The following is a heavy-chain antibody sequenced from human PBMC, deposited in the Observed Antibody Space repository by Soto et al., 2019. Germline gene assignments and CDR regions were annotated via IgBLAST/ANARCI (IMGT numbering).Heavy chain of an antibody. V-gene: IGHV4-4*02. CDR3: ARQYYDSSGYSIDY. CDR1: GGSISSSHW. Sequence: ASETLSLTCAVSGGSISSSHWWNWVRQPPGKGLEWIGEIFHSGNTNSNPSLKSRVTISVDKSKNQFSLKLSSVTAADTAVYYCARQYYDSSGYSIDYWGQGTLLTVSS. D-gene: IGHD3-22*01. J-gene: IGHJ4*02. CDR2: IFHSGNT.